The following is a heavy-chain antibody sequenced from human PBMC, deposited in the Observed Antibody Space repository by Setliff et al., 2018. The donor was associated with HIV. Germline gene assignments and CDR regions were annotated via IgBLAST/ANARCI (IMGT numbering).Heavy chain of an antibody. V-gene: IGHV4-4*07. D-gene: IGHD3-22*01. CDR3: ARETNYDSSFHYMDV. CDR1: GGSISSVY. J-gene: IGHJ6*03. Sequence: ASETLSLTCTVSGGSISSVYWSWIRQPAGKGLEWIGRLYTSGSANYIPSLKSRVTMSVDTSKNQLSLRLSSVTAADTAVYYCARETNYDSSFHYMDVWGKGTTVTVSS. CDR2: LYTSGSA.